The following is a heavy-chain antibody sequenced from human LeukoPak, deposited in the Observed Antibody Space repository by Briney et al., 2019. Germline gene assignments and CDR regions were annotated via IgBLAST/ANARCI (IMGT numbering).Heavy chain of an antibody. D-gene: IGHD2-15*01. V-gene: IGHV4-34*01. CDR1: GGSFSGYY. CDR2: INHSGST. CDR3: ARQGYCSGGSCPGAFDI. J-gene: IGHJ3*02. Sequence: SETLSLTCAVYGGSFSGYYWSWIRQPPGKGLEWIGEINHSGSTNYNPSLKSRVTISVDTSKNQFSLKLSSVTAADTAVYYCARQGYCSGGSCPGAFDIWGQGTMVTVSS.